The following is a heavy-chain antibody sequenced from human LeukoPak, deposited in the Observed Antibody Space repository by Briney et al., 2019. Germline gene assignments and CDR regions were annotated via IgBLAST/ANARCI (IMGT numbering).Heavy chain of an antibody. D-gene: IGHD6-13*01. J-gene: IGHJ6*02. CDR3: ARDGDPGIAAAGTVYYYYGMDV. Sequence: GGSLRLSCAASGFTFSSYSMNWVRQAPGKGLEWVSYISSSGSTIYYADSVKGRFTISRDNAKNSLYLQMNSLRAEDTAVYYCARDGDPGIAAAGTVYYYYGMDVWGQGTTVTVSS. CDR2: ISSSGSTI. V-gene: IGHV3-48*04. CDR1: GFTFSSYS.